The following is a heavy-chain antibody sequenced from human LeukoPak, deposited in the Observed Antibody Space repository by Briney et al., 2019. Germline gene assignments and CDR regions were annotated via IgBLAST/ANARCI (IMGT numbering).Heavy chain of an antibody. J-gene: IGHJ5*02. D-gene: IGHD3-22*01. V-gene: IGHV4-59*01. CDR3: ARFYYYDSSGYYFDVSRSNWFDP. CDR2: VYYSGSA. Sequence: SETLSLTCTVSGGSISSYYWSWIRQSPGKGLEWIGNVYYSGSATYNPSLKSRLTMSVDTSKNQFSLRLSSVTAADTAVYYCARFYYYDSSGYYFDVSRSNWFDPWGQGTLVTVSS. CDR1: GGSISSYY.